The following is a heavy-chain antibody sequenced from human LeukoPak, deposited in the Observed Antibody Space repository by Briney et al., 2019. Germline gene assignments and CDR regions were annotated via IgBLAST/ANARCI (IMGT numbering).Heavy chain of an antibody. D-gene: IGHD1-7*01. J-gene: IGHJ4*02. Sequence: PGGSLRLSCAASGFTFSSYSMNWVRQAPGKGLEWVSYISSSSSTIYYADSVKGRFTISRDNAKNSLYLQMNSLRAEDTAVYYCARDRNYPPLVHWGQGTLVTVSS. CDR3: ARDRNYPPLVH. V-gene: IGHV3-48*01. CDR2: ISSSSSTI. CDR1: GFTFSSYS.